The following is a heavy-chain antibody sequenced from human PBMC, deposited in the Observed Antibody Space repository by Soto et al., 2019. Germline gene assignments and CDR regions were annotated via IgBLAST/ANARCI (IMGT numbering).Heavy chain of an antibody. CDR3: ARGKRELVYYFDY. V-gene: IGHV1-69*06. Sequence: VKVSCKASGGTFSSYAISWVRQAPGQGLEWMGGIIPIFGTANYAQKFQGRVTITADKSTSTAYMELSSLRSEDTAVYYCARGKRELVYYFDYWGQGTLVTVSS. CDR1: GGTFSSYA. CDR2: IIPIFGTA. J-gene: IGHJ4*02. D-gene: IGHD6-6*01.